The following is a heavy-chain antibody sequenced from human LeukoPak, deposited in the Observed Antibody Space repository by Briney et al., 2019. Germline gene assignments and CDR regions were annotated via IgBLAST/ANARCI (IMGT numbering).Heavy chain of an antibody. CDR3: ARAPNYYGSGKFDY. CDR1: GYTFTGYY. Sequence: ASVKVSCKACGYTFTGYYMHWVRQARGEGREWMGWINANSGGKNYAQKLQGWVTMTRDTSISTAYMELSRLRSHDTAVYYCARAPNYYGSGKFDYWGQGTLVTVSS. J-gene: IGHJ4*02. CDR2: INANSGGK. D-gene: IGHD3-10*01. V-gene: IGHV1-2*04.